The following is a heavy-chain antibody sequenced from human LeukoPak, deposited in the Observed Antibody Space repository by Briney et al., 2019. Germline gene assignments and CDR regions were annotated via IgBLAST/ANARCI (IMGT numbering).Heavy chain of an antibody. V-gene: IGHV1-46*02. Sequence: ASVKVSCKASGYTFNSYYMHWVRQAPGQGLEWMGIINPSGDFTSYAQKFQGRVTMTRDTSINTAYMELSGLRSDDTAVYYCARSKANIVLMIYAKSWTFDPWGQGTLVTVSS. CDR2: INPSGDFT. CDR1: GYTFNSYY. J-gene: IGHJ5*02. CDR3: ARSKANIVLMIYAKSWTFDP. D-gene: IGHD2-8*01.